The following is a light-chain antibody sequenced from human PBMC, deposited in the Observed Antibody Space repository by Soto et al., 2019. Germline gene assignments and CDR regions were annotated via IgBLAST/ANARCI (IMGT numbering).Light chain of an antibody. CDR2: AND. CDR3: ATWSDSLKGWV. J-gene: IGLJ3*02. Sequence: QSVLTQPPSASXTPGQRVTIPCSGSSSDIGSNSVNWYQQLPGAAPRLLIYANDHRPSGVPDRFSASKSGTSASLAISGVRSEDEAFYYCATWSDSLKGWVFGGGTQLTVL. V-gene: IGLV1-44*01. CDR1: SSDIGSNS.